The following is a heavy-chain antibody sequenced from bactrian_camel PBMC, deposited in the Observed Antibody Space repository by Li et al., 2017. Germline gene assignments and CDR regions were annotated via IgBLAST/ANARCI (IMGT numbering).Heavy chain of an antibody. Sequence: HVQLVESGGGSVQAGGSLRLSCAASGITFSTYSMGWFRQAPGKEREAIGTIYADTGSSFYADSVKGRFTISRDNAKNTLYLQMNSLKPEDTAMYYCAADLYGGSWSSVIDFGYWGQGTQVTV. J-gene: IGHJ6*01. V-gene: IGHV3-2*01. CDR1: GITFSTYS. CDR3: AADLYGGSWSSVIDFGY. CDR2: IYADTGSS. D-gene: IGHD6*01.